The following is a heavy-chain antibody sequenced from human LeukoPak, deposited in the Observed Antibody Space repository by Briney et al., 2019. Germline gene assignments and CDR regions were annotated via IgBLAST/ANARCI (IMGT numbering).Heavy chain of an antibody. CDR2: IYSGGST. CDR3: LVPAAIGYGMDV. D-gene: IGHD2-2*02. V-gene: IGHV3-66*02. J-gene: IGHJ6*02. CDR1: GFTVSSNY. Sequence: PGGSLRLSCAASGFTVSSNYMSWVRQAPGKGLEWVSVIYSGGSTYYADSVKGRFTISRDNSKNTLYLQMNSLRAEDTAVYYCLVPAAIGYGMDVWGQGTTVTVSS.